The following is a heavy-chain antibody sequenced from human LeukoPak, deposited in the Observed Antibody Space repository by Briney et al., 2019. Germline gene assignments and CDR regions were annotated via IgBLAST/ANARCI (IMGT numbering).Heavy chain of an antibody. CDR1: RYTFTSYD. Sequence: ASVKVSCKASRYTFTSYDINWVRQATGQGLEWMGWMNPNSGNTGYAQKFQGRVTMTRNTSISTAYMELSSLRSEDTAVYYCAREGGSIDWFDPWGQGTLVTVSS. D-gene: IGHD3-16*01. V-gene: IGHV1-8*01. CDR2: MNPNSGNT. CDR3: AREGGSIDWFDP. J-gene: IGHJ5*02.